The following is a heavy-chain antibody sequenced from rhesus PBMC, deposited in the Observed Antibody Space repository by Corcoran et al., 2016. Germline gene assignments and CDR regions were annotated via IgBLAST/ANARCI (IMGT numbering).Heavy chain of an antibody. V-gene: IGHV4-169*02. Sequence: QLQLQESGPGLVKPSETLSVTCAVSGGSISSSYWSWLRQAPGKGLEWIWYIYGSWNNNNSNPSHNGRVTLSVDTSKNQVSLKLGSVTAADTAVDYCVRDEYAIVDNRFDVWGPGVLVTVSS. D-gene: IGHD3-16*01. CDR2: IYGSWNNN. CDR1: GGSISSSY. J-gene: IGHJ5-1*01. CDR3: VRDEYAIVDNRFDV.